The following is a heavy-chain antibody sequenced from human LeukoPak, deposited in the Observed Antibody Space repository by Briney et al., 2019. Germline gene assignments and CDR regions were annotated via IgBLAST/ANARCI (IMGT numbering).Heavy chain of an antibody. D-gene: IGHD6-13*01. CDR3: ARDTAAAGRFDY. V-gene: IGHV3-30*04. CDR1: GFTFSSYA. Sequence: GGPLRLSCAASGFTFSSYAMHWVRQAQGKGLEWVAVISYDGSNKYYADSVKGRFTISRDNSKNTLYLQMNSLRAEDTAVYYCARDTAAAGRFDYWGQGTLVTVSS. CDR2: ISYDGSNK. J-gene: IGHJ4*02.